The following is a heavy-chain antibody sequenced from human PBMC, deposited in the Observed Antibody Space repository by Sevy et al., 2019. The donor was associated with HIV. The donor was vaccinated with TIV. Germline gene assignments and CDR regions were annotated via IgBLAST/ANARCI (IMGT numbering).Heavy chain of an antibody. J-gene: IGHJ4*02. D-gene: IGHD6-13*01. CDR2: ISSSGSTI. Sequence: GGSLRLSCAASGFTFSSYEMNWVRQAPGKGLEWVSYISSSGSTIYYADSVKGRFTISRDNAKNSLYLQMNSLRAEDTAVYYCARAYIAAASNFDYWGQGTLVTVSS. CDR1: GFTFSSYE. CDR3: ARAYIAAASNFDY. V-gene: IGHV3-48*03.